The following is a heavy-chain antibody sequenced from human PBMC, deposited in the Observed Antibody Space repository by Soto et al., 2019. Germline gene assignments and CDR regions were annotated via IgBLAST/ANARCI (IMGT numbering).Heavy chain of an antibody. CDR3: AKLRGPGIYTIWSYNV. CDR2: IHGGADYT. D-gene: IGHD1-26*01. J-gene: IGHJ2*01. V-gene: IGHV3-23*01. CDR1: GFTFSCCA. Sequence: EMPLLQSGGGLVQPGGSLRLSCTASGFTFSCCAMSWVRQAPGRGLEWVSTIHGGADYTHYTDSVKGRFTIPRHNSRNTVALQMSSLTAGDTAIYYCAKLRGPGIYTIWSYNVCARSTPITVSS.